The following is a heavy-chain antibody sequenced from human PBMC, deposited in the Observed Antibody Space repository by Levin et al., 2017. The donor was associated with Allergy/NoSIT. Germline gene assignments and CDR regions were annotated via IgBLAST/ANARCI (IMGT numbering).Heavy chain of an antibody. V-gene: IGHV4-31*03. CDR3: GRGRNSVFLHN. CDR2: IRYNDST. CDR1: GVSVSSDDYY. Sequence: SQTLSLTCIVSGPVSGVSVSSDDYYWSWIRQHPGKGLEWIGYIRYNDSTHYNPSPKSRVTISRDTSENHFSLRPSSVTAADTAVYYGGRGRNSVFLHNWGQGILVTVSS. J-gene: IGHJ4*02. D-gene: IGHD5/OR15-5a*01.